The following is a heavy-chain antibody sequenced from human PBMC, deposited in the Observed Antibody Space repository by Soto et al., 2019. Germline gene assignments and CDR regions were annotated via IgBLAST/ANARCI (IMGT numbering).Heavy chain of an antibody. V-gene: IGHV4-59*01. CDR2: IYYSGST. CDR1: GGSISSYY. CDR3: ARDSGDFDWLQFFYGMDV. D-gene: IGHD3-9*01. J-gene: IGHJ6*02. Sequence: SETLSLTCTVSGGSISSYYWSWIRQPPGKGLEWIGYIYYSGSTNYNPSLKSRVTISVDTSKNQFSLKLSSVTAADTAVYYCARDSGDFDWLQFFYGMDVWGQGTTVTVSS.